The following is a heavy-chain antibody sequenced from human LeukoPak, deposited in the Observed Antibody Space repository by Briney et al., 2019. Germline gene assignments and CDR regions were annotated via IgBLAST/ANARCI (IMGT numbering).Heavy chain of an antibody. CDR3: ARASGSFWWLDS. J-gene: IGHJ5*01. CDR2: IDPNSGDT. D-gene: IGHD1-26*01. V-gene: IGHV1-2*02. Sequence: ASVKVSCKASGGTFSSYAISWVRQAPGHGLEWMGWIDPNSGDTNYAQKFQGGVTMTRDTSISTAYMELSRLRSDDTAVYYCARASGSFWWLDSWGHGTLVTVSS. CDR1: GGTFSSYA.